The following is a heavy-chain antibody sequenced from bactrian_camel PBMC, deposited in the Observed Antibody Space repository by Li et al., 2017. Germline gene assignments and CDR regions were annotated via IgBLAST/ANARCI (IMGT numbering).Heavy chain of an antibody. D-gene: IGHD2*01. J-gene: IGHJ4*01. V-gene: IGHV3S53*01. CDR2: IGSDKAT. CDR1: GYFDDDHC. Sequence: VQLVESGGGSVQAGTSLTLTCSGYFDDDHCMGWFRQVPGKQREKVALIGSDKATHYSQSVKGRFTIAKDNAKNVWYLQMSSLNPEDTAMYYCAAERGTYSSSLCIRRLRYRFWAKGTQVTV.